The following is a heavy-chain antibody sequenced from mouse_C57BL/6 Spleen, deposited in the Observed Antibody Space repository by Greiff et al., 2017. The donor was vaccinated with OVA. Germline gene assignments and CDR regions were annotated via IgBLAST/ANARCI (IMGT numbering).Heavy chain of an antibody. J-gene: IGHJ2*01. CDR1: GYTFTDYY. Sequence: EVQLQQSGPELVKPGASVKISCTASGYTFTDYYMNWVKQSHGKSLEWIGDINPNNGGTSYNQKFKGKATLTVDKSSSTAYMELRSLTSEDSAVYYCASSNYGSSGEDYWGQGTTLTVSS. CDR3: ASSNYGSSGEDY. D-gene: IGHD1-1*01. CDR2: INPNNGGT. V-gene: IGHV1-26*01.